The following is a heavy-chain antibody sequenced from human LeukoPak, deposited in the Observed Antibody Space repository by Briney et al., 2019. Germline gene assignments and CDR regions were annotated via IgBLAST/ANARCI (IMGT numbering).Heavy chain of an antibody. CDR1: GGSFSGYY. CDR2: INHSGST. D-gene: IGHD6-13*01. J-gene: IGHJ3*02. V-gene: IGHV4-34*01. Sequence: SETLSLTCAVYGGSFSGYYWSWIRQPPGKGLEWTGEINHSGSTNYNPSLKSRVTISVDTSKNQFSLKLSSVTAADTAVYYCARGPGYSSSDGAFDIWGQGTMVTVSS. CDR3: ARGPGYSSSDGAFDI.